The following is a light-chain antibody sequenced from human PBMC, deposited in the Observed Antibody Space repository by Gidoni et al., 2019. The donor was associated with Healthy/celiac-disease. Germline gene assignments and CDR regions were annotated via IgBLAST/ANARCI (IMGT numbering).Light chain of an antibody. CDR2: DAS. CDR1: QSVSSY. V-gene: IGKV3-11*01. J-gene: IGKJ1*01. CDR3: QQRSNWPRT. Sequence: EIVLTQSPATLSLSQGKRATLSCRASQSVSSYLAWYQQKPGQAPRLLIYDASNRATGIPARFSGSWSGTDFTITISSLEPEDFAVYYCQQRSNWPRTFGQGTKVEIK.